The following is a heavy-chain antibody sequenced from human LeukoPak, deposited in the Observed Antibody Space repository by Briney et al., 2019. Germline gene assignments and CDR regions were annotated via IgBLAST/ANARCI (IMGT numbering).Heavy chain of an antibody. CDR1: GGSISSYY. CDR3: ASYGIGPYGGYAAFDY. Sequence: SETLSLTCTVSGGSISSYYWSWIRQPAGKGLEWIGRIYTSGSTNYNPSLKSRVTMSVDTSKNQFSLKLSSVTAADTAVYYCASYGIGPYGGYAAFDYWGQGTLVTVSS. CDR2: IYTSGST. V-gene: IGHV4-4*07. J-gene: IGHJ4*02. D-gene: IGHD5-12*01.